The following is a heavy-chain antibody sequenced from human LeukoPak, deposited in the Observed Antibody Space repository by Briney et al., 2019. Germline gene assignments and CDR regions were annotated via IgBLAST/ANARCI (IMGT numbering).Heavy chain of an antibody. CDR3: ARGGVAAAGTVRWLDP. CDR2: INPNSGGT. D-gene: IGHD6-13*01. Sequence: ASVKVSCKASGYTFTGYYMHWVRQAPGQGLEWMGWINPNSGGTNYAQKFQGRVTMTRDTSISTAHMELSRLRSDDTAVYYCARGGVAAAGTVRWLDPWGQGRLVTVSS. J-gene: IGHJ5*02. CDR1: GYTFTGYY. V-gene: IGHV1-2*02.